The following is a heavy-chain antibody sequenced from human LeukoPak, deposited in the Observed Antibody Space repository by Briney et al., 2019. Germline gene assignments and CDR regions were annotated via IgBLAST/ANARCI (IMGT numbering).Heavy chain of an antibody. Sequence: GGSLRLSCAASGFTFSDYVMNWVRQAPGKGLEWVANIKQDGSKKSYVDSVKGRFTISRDNAKNSLYLQMNSLRAEDTAIYYCTRVGYVDEGIDYWGQGTLVTVSS. V-gene: IGHV3-7*04. D-gene: IGHD4-17*01. CDR1: GFTFSDYV. CDR3: TRVGYVDEGIDY. J-gene: IGHJ4*02. CDR2: IKQDGSKK.